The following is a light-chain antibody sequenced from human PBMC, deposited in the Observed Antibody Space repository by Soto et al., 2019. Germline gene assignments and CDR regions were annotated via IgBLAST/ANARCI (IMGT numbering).Light chain of an antibody. CDR1: QSISSW. Sequence: DIQMTQFPSTLSASVGDRVTITCRASQSISSWLAWYQQKPGKAPNLLIYDTSSLERGAPSRFSGSGSGTEFTLTISSLQPDDSATYYCKKYNSYPYTFGQGTKLEIK. CDR3: KKYNSYPYT. J-gene: IGKJ2*01. CDR2: DTS. V-gene: IGKV1-5*01.